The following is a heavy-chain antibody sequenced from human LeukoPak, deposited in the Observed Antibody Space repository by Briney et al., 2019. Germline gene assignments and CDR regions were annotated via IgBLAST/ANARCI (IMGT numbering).Heavy chain of an antibody. J-gene: IGHJ5*02. CDR1: GASISSYY. CDR2: IYYSGST. V-gene: IGHV4-59*01. CDR3: ARGYDFWSGQNWFDP. Sequence: SETLSLTCTVSGASISSYYWSWIRQPPGKGLQWIAFIYYSGSTNYNPSLKSRVTMSLDTSKNQFSLKLTSVIAADTAVYYCARGYDFWSGQNWFDPWGQGTLVTVSS. D-gene: IGHD3-3*01.